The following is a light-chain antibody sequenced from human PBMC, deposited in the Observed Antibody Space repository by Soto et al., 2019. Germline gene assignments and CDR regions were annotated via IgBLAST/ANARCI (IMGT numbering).Light chain of an antibody. CDR2: DAS. J-gene: IGKJ5*01. Sequence: ETVLTQSPATLSLSPGERATLSCRASQSVTTYLAWYQQKPGQAPRLLIYDASTRAIGIPARFSGSGSGTDFTLTISSLEPEDFAVYYCQQRSNWPPEITFGQGTRLEIK. CDR1: QSVTTY. V-gene: IGKV3-11*01. CDR3: QQRSNWPPEIT.